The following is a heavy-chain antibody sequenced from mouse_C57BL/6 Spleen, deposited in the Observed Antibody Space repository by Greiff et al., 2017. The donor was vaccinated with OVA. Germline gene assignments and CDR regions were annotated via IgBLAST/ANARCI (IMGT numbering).Heavy chain of an antibody. CDR2: IYWDDDK. V-gene: IGHV8-12*01. CDR1: GFSLSTSGMG. CDR3: ARRVSYYYGSSRAWFAY. J-gene: IGHJ3*01. Sequence: QVTLKVSGPGILQSSQTLSLTCSFSGFSLSTSGMGVSWIRQPSGKGLEWLPHIYWDDDKRYNPSLKSRLTISKGTSRNQVFLKITSVDTADTATYYCARRVSYYYGSSRAWFAYWGQGTLVTVSA. D-gene: IGHD1-1*01.